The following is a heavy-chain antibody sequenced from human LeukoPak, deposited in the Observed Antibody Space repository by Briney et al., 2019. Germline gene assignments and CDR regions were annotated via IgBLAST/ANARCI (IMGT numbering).Heavy chain of an antibody. D-gene: IGHD2-2*01. J-gene: IGHJ4*02. CDR3: ARLSDIVVPAAMRANDY. V-gene: IGHV4-34*01. Sequence: GSLRLSCAASGFTFTKYGMSWVRQAPGKGLEWIGEINHSGSTNYNSSLKSRVTISVDTSKNQFSLKLSSVTAADTAVYYCARLSDIVVPAAMRANDYWGQGTLVTVSS. CDR1: GFTFTKYG. CDR2: INHSGST.